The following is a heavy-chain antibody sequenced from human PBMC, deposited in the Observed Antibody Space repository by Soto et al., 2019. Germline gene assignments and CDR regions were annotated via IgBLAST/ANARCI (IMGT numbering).Heavy chain of an antibody. D-gene: IGHD6-13*01. J-gene: IGHJ5*02. CDR1: GYTFTDYY. CDR2: INPNSGGP. CDR3: ARVWYSSHIAWFDP. Sequence: GASVKVSCKTSGYTFTDYYMHWVRHAPGQGLEWMGWINPNSGGPISAQKFQGRVTMTRDTSISTAYLGLSRLRSDDTAVYYCARVWYSSHIAWFDPWGQGTLVTVSS. V-gene: IGHV1-2*02.